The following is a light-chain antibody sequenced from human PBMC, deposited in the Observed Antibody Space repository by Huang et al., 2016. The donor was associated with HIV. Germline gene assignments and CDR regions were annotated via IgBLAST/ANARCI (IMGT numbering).Light chain of an antibody. J-gene: IGKJ4*01. CDR2: DAS. V-gene: IGKV3-11*01. Sequence: EIMLTQSPATLSLSPGEKATLSCRASQRVNTFLGWYQQKPGQAPRLLIYDASNRATGIPARFSGSGSGTDFTLTISSLEPEDSAVYYCQQRSDWPLTLGGGTKVEIQ. CDR3: QQRSDWPLT. CDR1: QRVNTF.